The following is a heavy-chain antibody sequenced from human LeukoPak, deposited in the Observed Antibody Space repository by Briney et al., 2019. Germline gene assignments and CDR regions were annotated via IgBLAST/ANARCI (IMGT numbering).Heavy chain of an antibody. CDR3: ARDMDEGPVAVLLWFGELPRGAFDI. CDR2: ISYDGNNK. Sequence: GGSLRLSCAASGFTFSSYAMHWLRQAPGKGLEGVADISYDGNNKYYADSVKGRFTISRDNSKNTLYLQMNSLRAEDTAVFYCARDMDEGPVAVLLWFGELPRGAFDIWGQGTMVTVSS. J-gene: IGHJ3*02. D-gene: IGHD3-10*01. CDR1: GFTFSSYA. V-gene: IGHV3-30*04.